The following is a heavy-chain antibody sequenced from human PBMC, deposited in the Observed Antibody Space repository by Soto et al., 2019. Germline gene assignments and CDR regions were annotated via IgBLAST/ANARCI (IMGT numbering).Heavy chain of an antibody. CDR1: GDSVSSNSAA. Sequence: SQTLSLTCAISGDSVSSNSAAWNWIRQSPSRGLEWLGRTYYRSKWYNDYAVSVKSRITINPDTSKNQFSLQLNSVTPEDTAVDSGASSAPGYINREDAFDIWGKGTWSPSPQ. V-gene: IGHV6-1*01. D-gene: IGHD3-16*02. CDR2: TYYRSKWYN. J-gene: IGHJ3*02. CDR3: ASSAPGYINREDAFDI.